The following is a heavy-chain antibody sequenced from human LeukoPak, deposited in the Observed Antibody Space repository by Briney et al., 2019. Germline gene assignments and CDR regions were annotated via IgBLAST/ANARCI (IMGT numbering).Heavy chain of an antibody. CDR2: INGDGSRT. CDR1: GFTFSSYW. J-gene: IGHJ4*02. V-gene: IGHV3-74*01. Sequence: PGGSLRLSCAASGFTFSSYWMHWVRQAPGKGLVWVSRINGDGSRTSYADSVKGRFTISRDNAKNSLYLQMNSLRAEDTAVYYCATTLLEVDDYWGQGTLVTVSS. D-gene: IGHD1-14*01. CDR3: ATTLLEVDDY.